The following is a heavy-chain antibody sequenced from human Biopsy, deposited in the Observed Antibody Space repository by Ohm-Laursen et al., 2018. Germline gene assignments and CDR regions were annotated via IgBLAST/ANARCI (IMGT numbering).Heavy chain of an antibody. Sequence: SLRLSCTASGFTFSDHYMEWVRQAPGKGLEWVGRSRNKANSYTTEYAASVKGRFTISRDESETSMYLQMSGLKTEDTAVYYCARMFARPDPCSGCTCYPGDDYWGQGTLVTASS. CDR1: GFTFSDHY. CDR2: SRNKANSYTT. V-gene: IGHV3-72*01. CDR3: ARMFARPDPCSGCTCYPGDDY. J-gene: IGHJ4*02. D-gene: IGHD2-15*01.